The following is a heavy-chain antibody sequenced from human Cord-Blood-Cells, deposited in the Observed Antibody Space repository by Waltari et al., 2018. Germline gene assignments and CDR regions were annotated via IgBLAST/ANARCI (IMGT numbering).Heavy chain of an antibody. V-gene: IGHV4-59*11. Sequence: QVQLQESGPGLVNPSETLSLTCTVSGGSISSHYWSWIRQPPGKGLEWIGYIYYSGSTNYNPSLKSRVTISVDTSKNQFSLKLSSVTAADTAVYYCARAQIWSGYYLDYWGQGTLVTVSS. CDR3: ARAQIWSGYYLDY. CDR1: GGSISSHY. CDR2: IYYSGST. J-gene: IGHJ4*02. D-gene: IGHD3-3*01.